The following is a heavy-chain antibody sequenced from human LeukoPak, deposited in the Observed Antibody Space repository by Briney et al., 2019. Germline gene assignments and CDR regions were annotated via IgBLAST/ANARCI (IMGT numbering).Heavy chain of an antibody. J-gene: IGHJ4*02. CDR1: GDSISSRSYY. CDR3: ARVSGYSYGPYFDF. D-gene: IGHD5-18*01. V-gene: IGHV4-39*07. Sequence: TSETLSLTCTVSGDSISSRSYYWGWIRQSPGKGLEWIGSFYYSGSTYYNPSLKSRVTISVDTSKNQFSLKLSSVTAADTAVYYCARVSGYSYGPYFDFWGQGTLVTVSS. CDR2: FYYSGST.